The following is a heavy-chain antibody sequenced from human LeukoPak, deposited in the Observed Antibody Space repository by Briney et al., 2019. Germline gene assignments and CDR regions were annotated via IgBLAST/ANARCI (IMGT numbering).Heavy chain of an antibody. CDR2: ISGSGGST. V-gene: IGHV3-23*01. D-gene: IGHD3-22*01. J-gene: IGHJ4*02. CDR1: GFTFSSYA. Sequence: PGGSLRLSCAASGFTFSSYAMSWVRQAPGKGLEWVSAISGSGGSTYYADSVKGRFTISRDNSKNTLYLQMNGLRAEDTAVYYCATPAANYYDSSGYYTERDYWGQGTLVTVSS. CDR3: ATPAANYYDSSGYYTERDY.